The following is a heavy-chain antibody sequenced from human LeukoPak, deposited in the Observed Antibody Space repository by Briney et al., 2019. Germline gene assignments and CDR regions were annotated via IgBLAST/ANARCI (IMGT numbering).Heavy chain of an antibody. CDR1: GFIFTSFW. CDR3: ARDRFGGMDV. V-gene: IGHV3-7*01. Sequence: PGGSLILSCEASGFIFTSFWMSWVRQAPGKGLEWVANIKEDGSEKYYVDSVKGRFIISRDDAKRSVHLQMNSLRAEDSAVYYCARDRFGGMDVWGKGTSVTVSS. J-gene: IGHJ6*04. D-gene: IGHD2-15*01. CDR2: IKEDGSEK.